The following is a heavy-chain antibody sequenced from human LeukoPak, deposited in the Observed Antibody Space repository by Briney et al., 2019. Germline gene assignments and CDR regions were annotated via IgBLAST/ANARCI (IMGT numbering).Heavy chain of an antibody. CDR2: IYTSGST. V-gene: IGHV4-61*02. CDR1: GGSISSGSYY. J-gene: IGHJ3*02. Sequence: SQTLSLTCTVSGGSISSGSYYWSWLRQPAGRGLEWIRRIYTSGSTNYNPSLKSRVTISVDTSKNQFSLKLSSVTAADTAVYYCARTRERGWFGELSIDDAFDIWGQGTMVTVSS. D-gene: IGHD3-10*01. CDR3: ARTRERGWFGELSIDDAFDI.